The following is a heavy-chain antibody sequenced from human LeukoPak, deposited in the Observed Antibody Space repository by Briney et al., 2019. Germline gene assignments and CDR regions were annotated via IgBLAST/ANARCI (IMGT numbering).Heavy chain of an antibody. V-gene: IGHV4-38-2*02. J-gene: IGHJ5*02. D-gene: IGHD6-13*01. CDR2: IYHSGST. CDR1: DSSITIGYY. CDR3: ARGAAAGTGRPKNWFDP. Sequence: SETLSLTCTVSDSSITIGYYWGWIRQTPGKGLEWIGSIYHSGSTYYNPSLKSRVTISVDTSKNQFSLKLSSVTAADTAVYYCARGAAAGTGRPKNWFDPWGQGTLVTVSS.